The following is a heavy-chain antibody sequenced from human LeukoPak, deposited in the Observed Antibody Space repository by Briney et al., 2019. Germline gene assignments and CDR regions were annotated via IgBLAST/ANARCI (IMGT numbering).Heavy chain of an antibody. J-gene: IGHJ5*02. Sequence: GGSLRLSCAASGFTFSSYAMSWVRQAPGKGLGWVSAISGSGGSTYYADSVKGRFTISRDNSKNTLYLQMNSLRAEDTAVYYCAKDYRGSYSGKWYDPWGQGTLVTVSS. CDR3: AKDYRGSYSGKWYDP. V-gene: IGHV3-23*01. CDR2: ISGSGGST. D-gene: IGHD1-26*01. CDR1: GFTFSSYA.